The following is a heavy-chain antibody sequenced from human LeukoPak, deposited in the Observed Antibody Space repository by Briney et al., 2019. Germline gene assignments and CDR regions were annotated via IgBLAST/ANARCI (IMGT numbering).Heavy chain of an antibody. Sequence: ASVKVSCKASGYTFIGYYMHWVRQAPGQGLEWMGWVNPNTGGTNYSQKFQGRVTMTTDTSISTAYMELGRLRSDDTAVYYCAKTWVQIWSEFDAFDIWGQGTMVTVSS. V-gene: IGHV1-2*02. CDR1: GYTFIGYY. D-gene: IGHD5-18*01. CDR2: VNPNTGGT. CDR3: AKTWVQIWSEFDAFDI. J-gene: IGHJ3*02.